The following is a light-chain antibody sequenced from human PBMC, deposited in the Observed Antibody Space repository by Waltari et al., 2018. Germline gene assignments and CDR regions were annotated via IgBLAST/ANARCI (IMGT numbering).Light chain of an antibody. CDR1: TGAVTSGQF. J-gene: IGLJ2*01. CDR3: SVSYSGHVI. V-gene: IGLV7-46*01. CDR2: DTS. Sequence: QVVVTQEPSLTVSPGGTVPLTCGSSTGAVTSGQFPYWFLQKPGQAPRTLVYDTSNKPSWTPARFSGSLLGGKAALTLSGAQPEDEAEYYCSVSYSGHVIFGGGTKLTVL.